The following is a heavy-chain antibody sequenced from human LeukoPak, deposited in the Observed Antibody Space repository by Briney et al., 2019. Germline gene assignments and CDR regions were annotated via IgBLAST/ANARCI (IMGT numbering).Heavy chain of an antibody. D-gene: IGHD3-22*01. Sequence: ASVKVSCKASGYTFTGYYMHWVRQAPGQGLEWLGIINPSGGRTSYAQKFQGRVTMTRDTSTSTVYMELSSLRSEDTAVYYCARDQRYYDSSGHLDYWGQGTLVTVSS. V-gene: IGHV1-46*01. CDR3: ARDQRYYDSSGHLDY. J-gene: IGHJ4*02. CDR2: INPSGGRT. CDR1: GYTFTGYY.